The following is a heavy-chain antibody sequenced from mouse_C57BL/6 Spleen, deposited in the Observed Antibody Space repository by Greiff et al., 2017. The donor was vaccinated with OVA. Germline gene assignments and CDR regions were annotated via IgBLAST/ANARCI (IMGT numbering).Heavy chain of an antibody. CDR2: INPSTGGT. D-gene: IGHD3-1*01. J-gene: IGHJ2*01. CDR1: GYSFTGYY. V-gene: IGHV1-42*01. CDR3: ARGLRDDY. Sequence: VQLQQSGPELVKPGASVKISCKASGYSFTGYYMNWVKQSPEKSLEWIGEINPSTGGTTYNQKFKAKATLTVDKSSSTAYMQLKSLTSEDSAVYYCARGLRDDYWGQGTTLTVSS.